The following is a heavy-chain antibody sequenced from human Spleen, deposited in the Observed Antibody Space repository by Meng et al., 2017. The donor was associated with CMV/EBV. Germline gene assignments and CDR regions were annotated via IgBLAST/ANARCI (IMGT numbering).Heavy chain of an antibody. J-gene: IGHJ4*02. Sequence: GGSLKISCAASGFTFSDSAMHWVRQASGKGLEWVGRIKSKHHSFETAYAASLKGRFTISKDDSKKTAYLEMNNLKTEDTAVYYCTRPQYYYDTSAFYPKDYWGQGTLVTVSS. CDR3: TRPQYYYDTSAFYPKDY. CDR1: GFTFSDSA. V-gene: IGHV3-73*01. D-gene: IGHD3-22*01. CDR2: IKSKHHSFET.